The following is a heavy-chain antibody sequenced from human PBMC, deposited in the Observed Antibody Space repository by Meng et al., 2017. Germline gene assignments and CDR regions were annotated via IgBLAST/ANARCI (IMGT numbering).Heavy chain of an antibody. CDR2: IERKSDGGTI. J-gene: IGHJ4*02. CDR3: ATGAAAADH. V-gene: IGHV3-15*04. CDR1: GVRFTDAW. Sequence: EGVLVESGGGVVKPGGSLGLSRGASGVRFTDAWMSWVRQAPGKGLEWVGRIERKSDGGTIYYAAPVKGRFTISRDDSKNTLYLQMDSLINEDTAVYFCATGAAAADHWGQGTLVTVSS. D-gene: IGHD6-13*01.